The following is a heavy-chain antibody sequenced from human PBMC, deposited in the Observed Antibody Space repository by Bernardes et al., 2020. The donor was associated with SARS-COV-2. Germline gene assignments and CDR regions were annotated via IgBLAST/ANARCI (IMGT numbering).Heavy chain of an antibody. J-gene: IGHJ5*02. CDR3: VGGVVGAAQRGWDIWVVP. D-gene: IGHD1-26*01. Sequence: ETLSLTCTVSGGSISSYYWSWIRQPPGKGLEWIGYIYYSGSTNYNPSLKSRVTISVDTSKNQFSLKLSSVTAADTAVYYCVGGVVGAAQRGWDIWVVPWGQGTLVTVSS. V-gene: IGHV4-59*01. CDR1: GGSISSYY. CDR2: IYYSGST.